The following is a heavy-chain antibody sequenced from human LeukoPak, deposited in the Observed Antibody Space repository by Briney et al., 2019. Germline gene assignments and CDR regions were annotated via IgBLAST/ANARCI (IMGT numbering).Heavy chain of an antibody. D-gene: IGHD3-3*01. Sequence: GGSLRLSCAASGFDFSSNWMHWVRHAPGQGLVWVSRIKGDGISTNYADSVKGRFTISRDIAKNTQYLQMNSLRAEDTGVYYCAKDHYWSIDYWGRGTLVTVSS. CDR1: GFDFSSNW. V-gene: IGHV3-74*01. J-gene: IGHJ4*02. CDR2: IKGDGIST. CDR3: AKDHYWSIDY.